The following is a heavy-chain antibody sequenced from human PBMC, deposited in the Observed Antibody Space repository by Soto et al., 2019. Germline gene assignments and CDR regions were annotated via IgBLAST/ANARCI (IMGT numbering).Heavy chain of an antibody. CDR2: TSAYNGNT. V-gene: IGHV1-18*01. Sequence: GXSVKVSSKASGYSFTSYGISWVRQAPGQGLEWMGWTSAYNGNTNYAQKLQGRVTMTTDTSTSTAYMELRSLRSDDTDVYYCERTGLDSNWFDPWGQGTLVTVSS. CDR3: ERTGLDSNWFDP. CDR1: GYSFTSYG. J-gene: IGHJ5*02. D-gene: IGHD7-27*01.